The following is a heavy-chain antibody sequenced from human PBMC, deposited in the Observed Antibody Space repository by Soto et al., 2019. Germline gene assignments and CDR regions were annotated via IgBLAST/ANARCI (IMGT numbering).Heavy chain of an antibody. J-gene: IGHJ6*02. V-gene: IGHV3-23*01. CDR2: ISGSGGST. CDR3: AKDNSYYDFWSGYPDALYYYCGMDV. D-gene: IGHD3-3*01. CDR1: GFTFSSYA. Sequence: EVQLLESGGGLVQPGGSLRLSCAASGFTFSSYAMSWVRQAPGKGLEWVSAISGSGGSTYYADSVKGRFTISRDNSKNTPYLQMNSLRAEDTAVYYCAKDNSYYDFWSGYPDALYYYCGMDVWGQGTTVTVSS.